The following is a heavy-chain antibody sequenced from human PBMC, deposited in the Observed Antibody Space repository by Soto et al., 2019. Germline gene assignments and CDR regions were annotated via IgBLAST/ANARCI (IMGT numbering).Heavy chain of an antibody. CDR2: IYSGGSA. CDR3: AGGAPVTPGTFAY. V-gene: IGHV3-53*01. CDR1: GFTVSSNY. J-gene: IGHJ4*02. D-gene: IGHD2-15*01. Sequence: SGGSLRLSCAVSGFTVSSNYMNWVRQAPGKGLEWVSIIYSGGSAFYADSVKGRFTISRDNSKNTLYLQMSSLRAEDTAVYYCAGGAPVTPGTFAYWSQGTLVTVSS.